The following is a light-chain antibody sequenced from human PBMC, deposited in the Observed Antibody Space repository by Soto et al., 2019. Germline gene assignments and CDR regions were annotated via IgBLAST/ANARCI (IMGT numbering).Light chain of an antibody. J-gene: IGKJ4*01. V-gene: IGKV3-15*01. Sequence: EIVLTQSPATLSVPPGESATLSCRASQSVSSNLAWYQQNPGQAPRLLIYAASTRATGIPARFSGGGSGTEFTLTISSLQSEDFAVYYCQQRSNWPSTFGGGTKVEI. CDR3: QQRSNWPST. CDR2: AAS. CDR1: QSVSSN.